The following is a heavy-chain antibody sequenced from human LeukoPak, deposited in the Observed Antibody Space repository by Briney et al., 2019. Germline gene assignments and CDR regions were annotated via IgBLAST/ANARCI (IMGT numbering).Heavy chain of an antibody. V-gene: IGHV4-34*01. CDR2: INHSGST. CDR1: GGSFSGYY. J-gene: IGHJ4*02. Sequence: PSETLSLTCAVYGGSFSGYYWSWIRQPPGKGLEWIGEINHSGSTNYNPSLKSRVTISVDTSKNQFSLKLSSATAADTAVYYCARAPGYSSGWYGARGTSRYFDYWGQGTLVTVSS. D-gene: IGHD6-19*01. CDR3: ARAPGYSSGWYGARGTSRYFDY.